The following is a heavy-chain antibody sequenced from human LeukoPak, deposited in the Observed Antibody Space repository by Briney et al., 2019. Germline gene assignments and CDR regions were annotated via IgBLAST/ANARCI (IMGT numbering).Heavy chain of an antibody. CDR3: APNYYYDSGSPYY. D-gene: IGHD3-10*01. CDR2: IYYSGST. Sequence: PSETLSLTCTVSGGSVSSGSYYWSWIRQPPGKGLEWIGYIYYSGSTNYNPSLKSRVTISVDTSKNQFSLKLSSVTAADTAVYYCAPNYYYDSGSPYYWGQGTLVTVSS. CDR1: GGSVSSGSYY. V-gene: IGHV4-61*01. J-gene: IGHJ4*02.